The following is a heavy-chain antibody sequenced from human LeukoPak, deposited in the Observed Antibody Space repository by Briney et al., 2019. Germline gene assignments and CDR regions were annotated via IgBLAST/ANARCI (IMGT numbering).Heavy chain of an antibody. CDR3: AHAYTPSGTWGYFDY. V-gene: IGHV2-5*02. CDR2: IYWDDVK. D-gene: IGHD1-1*01. Sequence: SGPTLVKPTQTLTLTCSFSVFSLSTNAVGVGWIRQPPGKALEWLAVIYWDDVKRDRPSLRSRLTVTKDTSKNQVVLTMTNVDPVDTATYYCAHAYTPSGTWGYFDYWGQGTLVTVSS. J-gene: IGHJ4*02. CDR1: VFSLSTNAVG.